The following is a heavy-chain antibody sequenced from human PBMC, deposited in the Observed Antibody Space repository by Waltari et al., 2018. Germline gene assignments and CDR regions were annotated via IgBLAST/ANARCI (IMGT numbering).Heavy chain of an antibody. D-gene: IGHD3-16*01. CDR3: ARDGGDGYNLGGDY. V-gene: IGHV4-38-2*02. CDR2: IYHSGST. Sequence: QVQLQESGPGLVKPSETLSLTCAVSGYSISSGYYWGWIRQPPGKGLEWIGSIYHSGSTYYNPSLKSRVTISVDTSKNQFSLKLSSVTAADTAVYYCARDGGDGYNLGGDYWGQGTLVTVSS. CDR1: GYSISSGYY. J-gene: IGHJ4*02.